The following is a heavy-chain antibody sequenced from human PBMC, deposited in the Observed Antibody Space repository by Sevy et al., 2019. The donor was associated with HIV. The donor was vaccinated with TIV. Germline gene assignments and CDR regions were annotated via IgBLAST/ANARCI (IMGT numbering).Heavy chain of an antibody. CDR3: ARDRSHYGSGSYYNPLDY. J-gene: IGHJ4*02. V-gene: IGHV1-18*01. CDR1: GYTFSSYG. CDR2: ISGYNGNT. D-gene: IGHD3-10*01. Sequence: ASVKVSCKASGYTFSSYGISWVRQAPGQGLEWMGWISGYNGNTKYVEKIQGRVTMTIDTVTRTAYMELRSLRSDDTAIYYCARDRSHYGSGSYYNPLDYWGQGIPVTVSS.